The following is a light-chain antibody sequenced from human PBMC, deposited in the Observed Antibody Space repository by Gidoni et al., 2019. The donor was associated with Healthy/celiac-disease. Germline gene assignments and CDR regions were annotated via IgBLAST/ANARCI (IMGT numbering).Light chain of an antibody. CDR1: QSVSSSY. CDR2: GAS. Sequence: EIVLTQYPGTLSMSPGERATLSFRASQSVSSSYLAWYQQKPGQAPRLLIYGASSRATGIPDRFSGSGSGTDFTLTISRLEPEDFAVYYCQQYGSSFTFGPGTNVDIK. CDR3: QQYGSSFT. J-gene: IGKJ3*01. V-gene: IGKV3-20*01.